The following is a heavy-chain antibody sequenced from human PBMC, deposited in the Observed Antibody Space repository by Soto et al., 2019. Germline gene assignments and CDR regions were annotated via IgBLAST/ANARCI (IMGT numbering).Heavy chain of an antibody. CDR3: AKGGGYDFWSYYYYYGMDV. V-gene: IGHV3-30*18. CDR1: GFTFSSYG. Sequence: PGGSLRLSCAASGFTFSSYGMHWVRQAPGKGLEWVAVISYDGSNKYYADSVKGRLTISRDNSKNTLYLQMNSLRAEDTAVYYCAKGGGYDFWSYYYYYGMDVWGQGTTVTVSS. J-gene: IGHJ6*02. D-gene: IGHD3-3*01. CDR2: ISYDGSNK.